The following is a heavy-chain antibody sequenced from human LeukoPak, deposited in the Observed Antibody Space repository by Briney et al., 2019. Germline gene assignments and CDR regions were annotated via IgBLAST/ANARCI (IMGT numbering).Heavy chain of an antibody. Sequence: GGSLRLSCAVSGITLSNYGMSWVRQAPGKGLEWVAGISGSGGGTNYADSVKGRFTISRDNAKDTLYLQMNSLRAEDTAVYFCAKRGVVIRVILVGFHKEAYYFDSWGQGALVTVSS. CDR2: ISGSGGGT. CDR1: GITLSNYG. CDR3: AKRGVVIRVILVGFHKEAYYFDS. D-gene: IGHD3-10*01. J-gene: IGHJ4*02. V-gene: IGHV3-23*01.